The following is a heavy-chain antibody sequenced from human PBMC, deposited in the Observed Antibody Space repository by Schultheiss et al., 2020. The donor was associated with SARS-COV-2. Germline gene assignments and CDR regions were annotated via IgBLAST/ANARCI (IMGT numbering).Heavy chain of an antibody. V-gene: IGHV3-21*04. CDR3: ARDAYSGYDYFRVGYYYGMDV. CDR2: ISSSSSYI. CDR1: GFTFSDYW. Sequence: GGSLRLSCAASGFTFSDYWMHWVRQAPGKGLEWVSSISSSSSYIYYADSVKGRFTISRDNAKNSLYLQMNSLRAEDTAVYYCARDAYSGYDYFRVGYYYGMDVWGQGTTVTVSS. D-gene: IGHD5-12*01. J-gene: IGHJ6*02.